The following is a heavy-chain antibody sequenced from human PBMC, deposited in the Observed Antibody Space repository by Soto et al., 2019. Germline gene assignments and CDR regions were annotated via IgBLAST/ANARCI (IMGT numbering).Heavy chain of an antibody. J-gene: IGHJ4*02. CDR1: GYTFTSYG. D-gene: IGHD6-13*01. Sequence: ASANVYGKASGYTFTSYGISWVRQAPVQGLESMGWISAYNGNTNYAQKPQGRVTMTTDTSTSTAYMELRSLRSDDTAVYYCARDLGDSSWSPFDYWGQ. CDR3: ARDLGDSSWSPFDY. V-gene: IGHV1-18*01. CDR2: ISAYNGNT.